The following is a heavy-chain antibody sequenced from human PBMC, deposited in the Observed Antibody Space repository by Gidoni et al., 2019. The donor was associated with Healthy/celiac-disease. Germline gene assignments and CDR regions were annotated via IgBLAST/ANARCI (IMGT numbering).Heavy chain of an antibody. CDR3: ARDRGSEYSSGEVDY. V-gene: IGHV3-21*01. Sequence: EVQLVESGGGLVKPGGSLRLSCAASGFTFSRYDMNWVRQAPGKGLEWVSSISSSSSYIYYADSVKGRFTISRDNAKNSLYLQMNSLRAEDTAVYYCARDRGSEYSSGEVDYWGQGTLVTVSS. CDR2: ISSSSSYI. CDR1: GFTFSRYD. D-gene: IGHD6-19*01. J-gene: IGHJ4*02.